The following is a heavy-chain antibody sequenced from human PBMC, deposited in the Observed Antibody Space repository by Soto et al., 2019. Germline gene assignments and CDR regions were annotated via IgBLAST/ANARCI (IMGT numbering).Heavy chain of an antibody. Sequence: LSLTCTVSGGSISSYYWSWIRQPPGKGLEWIGYIYYSGSTNYNPSLKSRVTISVDTSKNQFSLKLSSVTAADTAVYYCARDYMYYYDSSGYGPTYYYYGMDVWGQGTTVTVSS. CDR3: ARDYMYYYDSSGYGPTYYYYGMDV. CDR2: IYYSGST. CDR1: GGSISSYY. J-gene: IGHJ6*02. D-gene: IGHD3-22*01. V-gene: IGHV4-59*01.